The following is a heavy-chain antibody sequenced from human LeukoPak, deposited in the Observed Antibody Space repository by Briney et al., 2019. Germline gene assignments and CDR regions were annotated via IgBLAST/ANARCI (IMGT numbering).Heavy chain of an antibody. Sequence: GGSLRLSCAASGFTFSSYGMHWVRQAPGKGLEWVANIKQDGSEKYYVDSVKGRFTISRDNAKNSLYLQMNSLRAEDTAVYYCARARFLDGYWGQGTLVTVSS. CDR2: IKQDGSEK. J-gene: IGHJ4*02. V-gene: IGHV3-7*04. CDR3: ARARFLDGY. CDR1: GFTFSSYG. D-gene: IGHD3-3*01.